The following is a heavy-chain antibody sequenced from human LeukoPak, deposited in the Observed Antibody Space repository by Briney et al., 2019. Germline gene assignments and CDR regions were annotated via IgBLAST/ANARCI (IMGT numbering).Heavy chain of an antibody. V-gene: IGHV4-34*01. D-gene: IGHD6-13*01. CDR3: ARVPGYRRAAAGTPTGDY. CDR1: GGSFSGYY. J-gene: IGHJ4*02. CDR2: INHSGST. Sequence: SETLSLTCAVYGGSFSGYYWSWIRQPPGKGLEWIGEINHSGSTNYNPSLKSRVTISVDTSKNQFSLKLSSVTAADTAVYYCARVPGYRRAAAGTPTGDYWGQGTLVTVSS.